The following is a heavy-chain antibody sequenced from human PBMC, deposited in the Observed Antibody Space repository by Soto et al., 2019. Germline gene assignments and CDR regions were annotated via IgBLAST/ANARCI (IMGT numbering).Heavy chain of an antibody. D-gene: IGHD2-2*01. J-gene: IGHJ6*03. CDR1: GGSFSSYY. V-gene: IGHV4-59*08. CDR2: IYYSGST. CDR3: AGRDCSGTNCYYLDYYYMDV. Sequence: QVQLQESGPGLVRPSETLSLTCTVSGGSFSSYYWTWIRQSPGKGLEWIGYIYYSGSTDYNPSLRGRLAISTDTGEHQFSLRLNSMTAADTAVYYCAGRDCSGTNCYYLDYYYMDVWGKGTTVTVSS.